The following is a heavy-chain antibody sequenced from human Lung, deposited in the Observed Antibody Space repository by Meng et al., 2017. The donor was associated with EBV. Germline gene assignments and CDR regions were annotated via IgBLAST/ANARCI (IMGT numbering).Heavy chain of an antibody. CDR2: ISGSGGST. CDR1: GFTFSSYA. Sequence: VQLVESGGGVVQPGGFLRLPCAASGFTFSSYAMSWVRQAPGKGLEWVSAISGSGGSTYYADSVKGRFTISRDNSKNTLYLQMNSLRAEDTAVYYCAKGVRGWSPFDYWGQGTLVTVAS. J-gene: IGHJ4*02. D-gene: IGHD6-19*01. V-gene: IGHV3-23*04. CDR3: AKGVRGWSPFDY.